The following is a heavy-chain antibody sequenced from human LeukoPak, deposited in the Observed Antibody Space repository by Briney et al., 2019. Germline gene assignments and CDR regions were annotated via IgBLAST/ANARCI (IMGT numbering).Heavy chain of an antibody. CDR2: IYYSGST. CDR1: GGSISSYY. D-gene: IGHD6-19*01. J-gene: IGHJ3*02. CDR3: ARDPVVDSSGWYDAFDI. Sequence: SETLSLTCTVSGGSISSYYWSWIRQPPGKGLEWIGYIYYSGSTNYNPSLESRVTISVDTSKNQFSLKLSSVTAADTAVYYCARDPVVDSSGWYDAFDIWGQGTMVTVSS. V-gene: IGHV4-59*01.